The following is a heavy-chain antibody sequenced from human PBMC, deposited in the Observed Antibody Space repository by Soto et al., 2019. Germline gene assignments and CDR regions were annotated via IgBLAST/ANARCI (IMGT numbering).Heavy chain of an antibody. J-gene: IGHJ4*02. CDR1: GGSISSSNW. Sequence: SETLSLTCAVSGGSISSSNWWRWVRQPPGKGLEGIGEIYQSGSTNYNPSLKSRVTISVDKSKTQFTLKPSSVTPAHTAVYYCARDNSSSWPDWGQGTLVTVS. D-gene: IGHD6-13*01. CDR3: ARDNSSSWPD. V-gene: IGHV4-4*02. CDR2: IYQSGST.